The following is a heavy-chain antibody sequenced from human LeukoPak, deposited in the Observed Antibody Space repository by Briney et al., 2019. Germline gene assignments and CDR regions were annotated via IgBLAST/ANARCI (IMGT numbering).Heavy chain of an antibody. Sequence: GGSLRLSCAASGFTFSNYAMHWVRQAPGKGLEWVAVFSYDGTNKYYADSVKGRFTISRDNSKNTMFLQMNSLRAEDTAVYHCARDRSGYANDAFDFWGQGTMVTVSS. CDR3: ARDRSGYANDAFDF. J-gene: IGHJ3*01. CDR2: FSYDGTNK. CDR1: GFTFSNYA. D-gene: IGHD3-3*01. V-gene: IGHV3-30-3*01.